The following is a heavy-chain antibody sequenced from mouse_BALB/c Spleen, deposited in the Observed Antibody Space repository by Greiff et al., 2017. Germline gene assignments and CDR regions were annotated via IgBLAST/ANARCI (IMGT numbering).Heavy chain of an antibody. CDR1: GFTFSSYT. Sequence: EVQRVESGGGLVQPGGSLKLSCAASGFTFSSYTMSWVRQTPEKRLEWVAYISNGGGSTYYPDTVKGRFTISRDNAKNTLYLQMSSLKSEDTAMYYCARPGGNYRYYAMDYWGQGTSVTVSS. CDR3: ARPGGNYRYYAMDY. J-gene: IGHJ4*01. CDR2: ISNGGGST. V-gene: IGHV5-12-2*01. D-gene: IGHD2-1*01.